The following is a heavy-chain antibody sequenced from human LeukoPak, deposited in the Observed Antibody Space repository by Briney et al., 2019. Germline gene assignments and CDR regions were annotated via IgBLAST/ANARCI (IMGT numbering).Heavy chain of an antibody. CDR2: IKQDGSAK. CDR1: GFTFSNFW. J-gene: IGHJ4*02. D-gene: IGHD7-27*01. V-gene: IGHV3-7*01. CDR3: ARDDPWGYYDS. Sequence: QPGGSLRLSCAASGFTFSNFWMTWIRQAPGKGLEWVANIKQDGSAKNHVDSVKGRFTISRDNARNSMFLEMNSLRDEDTAVYYCARDDPWGYYDSWGQGTLVTVSS.